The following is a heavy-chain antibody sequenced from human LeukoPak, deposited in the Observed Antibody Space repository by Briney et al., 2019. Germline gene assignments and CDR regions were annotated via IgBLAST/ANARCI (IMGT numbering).Heavy chain of an antibody. CDR2: IYYSGST. J-gene: IGHJ3*02. Sequence: SETLSLTCTVSGGSISSGDYYWSWIRQPPGKGLEWIGYIYYSGSTYYNPYLKSRVTISVDTSKNQFSLKLSSVTAADTAVYYCARDSDLWFGELLYGAFDIWGQGTMVTVSS. D-gene: IGHD3-10*01. CDR1: GGSISSGDYY. V-gene: IGHV4-30-4*01. CDR3: ARDSDLWFGELLYGAFDI.